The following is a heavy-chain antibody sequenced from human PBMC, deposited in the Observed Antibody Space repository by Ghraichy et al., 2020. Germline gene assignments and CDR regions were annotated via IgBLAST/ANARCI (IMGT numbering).Heavy chain of an antibody. Sequence: ASVKVSCKASGYTFTSYGISWVRQAPGQGLEWMGWISAYNGNTNYAQKLQGRVTMTTDTSTSTAYMELRSLRSDDTAVYYCARDCSSTSCPGGPYYYGMDVWGQGTTVTVSS. D-gene: IGHD2-2*01. J-gene: IGHJ6*02. CDR2: ISAYNGNT. V-gene: IGHV1-18*01. CDR3: ARDCSSTSCPGGPYYYGMDV. CDR1: GYTFTSYG.